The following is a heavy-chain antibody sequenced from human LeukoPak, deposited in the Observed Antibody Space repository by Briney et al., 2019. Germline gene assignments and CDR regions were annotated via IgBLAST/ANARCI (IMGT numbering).Heavy chain of an antibody. CDR3: ARDSNPNDGQVFYDAFDI. J-gene: IGHJ3*02. D-gene: IGHD5/OR15-5a*01. Sequence: PGGSLRLSCAASGFSFTTYWMTWVRQAPGKGLEWVANIKRDGSEKHYVDSVKGRFTISRDNAKNSLYLQMNSLRAEDTAVYFCARDSNPNDGQVFYDAFDIWGQGTMVTVSS. CDR1: GFSFTTYW. V-gene: IGHV3-7*01. CDR2: IKRDGSEK.